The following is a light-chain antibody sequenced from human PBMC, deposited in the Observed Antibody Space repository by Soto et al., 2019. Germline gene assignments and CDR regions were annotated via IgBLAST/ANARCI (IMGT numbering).Light chain of an antibody. Sequence: QSVLTQPPSVSAAPGQTVTISCSGSSSNIGNNYVSWYQQLPGTAPKLLIYDNDKRPSGIPDRFSASKSGTSATLGITGLQTGDEADYYCEAWDSSLSAGVFGGGTKVTVL. CDR2: DND. CDR1: SSNIGNNY. CDR3: EAWDSSLSAGV. V-gene: IGLV1-51*01. J-gene: IGLJ3*02.